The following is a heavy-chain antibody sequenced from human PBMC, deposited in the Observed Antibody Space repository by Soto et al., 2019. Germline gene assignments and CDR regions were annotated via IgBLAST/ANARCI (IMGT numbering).Heavy chain of an antibody. CDR3: ARTGYTTGWYYYGMDV. D-gene: IGHD6-19*01. Sequence: PGESLKISCKGSGYSFTTYLIGWVRQMPGKGLEWMGIIYPGDSDTKYSPSFQGQVTISADKSTNTAYLQWSSLKASDTAMYYCARTGYTTGWYYYGMDVWGQGTTVTVSS. CDR2: IYPGDSDT. CDR1: GYSFTTYL. J-gene: IGHJ6*02. V-gene: IGHV5-51*01.